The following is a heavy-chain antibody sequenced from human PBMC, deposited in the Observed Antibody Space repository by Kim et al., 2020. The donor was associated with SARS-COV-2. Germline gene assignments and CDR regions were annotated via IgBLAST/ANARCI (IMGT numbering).Heavy chain of an antibody. V-gene: IGHV3-30*18. CDR1: GFTFRSYG. J-gene: IGHJ6*02. CDR3: AKDFQRGYSYGWTYYYYGVDV. Sequence: GGSLRLSCAASGFTFRSYGMHWVRQAPGKGLEWVAVISYDGSNKYYADSVKGRFTISRDNSKNTLFLQMNSLRGEDTAVYYCAKDFQRGYSYGWTYYYYGVDVWGQGTTVTVSS. CDR2: ISYDGSNK. D-gene: IGHD5-18*01.